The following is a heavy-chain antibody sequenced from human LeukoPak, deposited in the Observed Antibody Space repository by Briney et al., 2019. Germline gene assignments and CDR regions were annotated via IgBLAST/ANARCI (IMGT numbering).Heavy chain of an antibody. CDR1: GGSISSGGYS. D-gene: IGHD1-26*01. CDR3: AGERIVGAYFQH. V-gene: IGHV4-30-2*01. J-gene: IGHJ1*01. CDR2: IYHSGST. Sequence: PSETLSLTCAVSGGSISSGGYSWSWIRQPPGKGLEWIGYIYHSGSTYYNPSLKSRVTISVDRSKNQFSLKLSSVTAADTAVYYCAGERIVGAYFQHWGQGTLVTVSS.